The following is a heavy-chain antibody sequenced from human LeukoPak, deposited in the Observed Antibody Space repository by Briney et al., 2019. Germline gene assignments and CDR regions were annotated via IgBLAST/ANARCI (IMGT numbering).Heavy chain of an antibody. J-gene: IGHJ3*02. CDR3: AKIRPPAYDI. Sequence: SGGSLRLSCAASGFTFSSYAMNWVRQAPGKGLEWVSAISGRDGSTYYADSVKGRFTISRDNSKNTLYLQMSSLRAEDTAVYYCAKIRPPAYDIWGQGTMVTVSS. V-gene: IGHV3-23*01. CDR1: GFTFSSYA. CDR2: ISGRDGST. D-gene: IGHD3-3*02.